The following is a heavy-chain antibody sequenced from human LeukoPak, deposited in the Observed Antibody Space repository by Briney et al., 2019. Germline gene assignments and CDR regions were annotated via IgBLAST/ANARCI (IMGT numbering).Heavy chain of an antibody. D-gene: IGHD3-22*01. CDR2: ISGCGGST. CDR1: GFTFSSYA. Sequence: GGSLRLSCAASGFTFSSYAMSWVRQAPEKGLELVSAISGCGGSTYYADSVKGRFTISRDNSKNTLYLQMNSLRAEDTAVYYCSKGCITMIVVVITTNDAFDIWGQGTMVTVSS. J-gene: IGHJ3*02. V-gene: IGHV3-23*01. CDR3: SKGCITMIVVVITTNDAFDI.